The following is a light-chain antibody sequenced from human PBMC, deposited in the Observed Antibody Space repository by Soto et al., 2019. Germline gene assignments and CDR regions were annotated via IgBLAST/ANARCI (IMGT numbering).Light chain of an antibody. V-gene: IGKV1-9*01. CDR1: QGISTY. CDR2: GAS. CDR3: QQLNNYPLT. J-gene: IGKJ4*01. Sequence: DIQLTQSPSFLSASVGDRVTITCRASQGISTYLAWYHQKPGKAPKLLIYGASTLQSGVPSRFSGSGSGTDFTLPISSLQPEDFATYYCQQLNNYPLTFGGGTKVEIK.